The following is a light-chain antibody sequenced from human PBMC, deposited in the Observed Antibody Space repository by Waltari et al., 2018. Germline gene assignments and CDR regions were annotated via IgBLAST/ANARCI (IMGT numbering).Light chain of an antibody. Sequence: QAVLTQPASLSASPGASVSLTCTLRRGHSVGNSKIYWYQQRPGSPPQFLVKYSSDSTNERGSGVPSRFSGSRDTSANAVILLISGLQSEDEADYYCMILHNNAVVFGGGTRLTVL. J-gene: IGLJ3*02. CDR3: MILHNNAVV. CDR2: YSSDSTN. CDR1: RGHSVGNSK. V-gene: IGLV5-45*01.